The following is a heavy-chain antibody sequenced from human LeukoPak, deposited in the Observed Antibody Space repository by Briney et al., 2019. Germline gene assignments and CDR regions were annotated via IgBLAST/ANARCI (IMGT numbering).Heavy chain of an antibody. Sequence: SETLSLTCTVSGGSIGNNHYYWGWIRQPPGKGLEWIGSIYYSGSTYYNPSLKSRVTMSVDTSKNQFSLKLSSVTAADTAVYYCARAGSGYYNSYYYMDVWGKGTTVTVSS. CDR1: GGSIGNNHYY. CDR2: IYYSGST. CDR3: ARAGSGYYNSYYYMDV. J-gene: IGHJ6*03. D-gene: IGHD3-3*01. V-gene: IGHV4-39*07.